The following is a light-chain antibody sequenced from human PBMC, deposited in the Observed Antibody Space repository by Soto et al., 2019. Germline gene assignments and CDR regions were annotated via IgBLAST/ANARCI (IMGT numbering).Light chain of an antibody. V-gene: IGKV3-20*01. CDR2: GAS. CDR1: QSVSSSS. CDR3: QQYGTSPT. J-gene: IGKJ1*01. Sequence: IVLTQSPGTLSLSPGERATLSCRASQSVSSSSLAWYQQTPGQAPRLLIYGASSRATGIPDRFSGSGSGTDFTLTISRLEPEDFAVYYCQQYGTSPTFGQGTRVEI.